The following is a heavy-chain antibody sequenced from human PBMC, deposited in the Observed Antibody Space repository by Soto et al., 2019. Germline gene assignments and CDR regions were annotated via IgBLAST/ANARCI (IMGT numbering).Heavy chain of an antibody. CDR2: INPNSGGT. CDR1: GYTFTGYY. Sequence: ASVKVSCKASGYTFTGYYMHWVRQAPGQGLEWMGWINPNSGGTNYAQKFQGWVTMTRDTSISTAYMELSRLRSDDTAVYYCARDTYLRGYSYGPSYYYYGMDVWGQGTTVTVSS. J-gene: IGHJ6*02. V-gene: IGHV1-2*04. D-gene: IGHD5-18*01. CDR3: ARDTYLRGYSYGPSYYYYGMDV.